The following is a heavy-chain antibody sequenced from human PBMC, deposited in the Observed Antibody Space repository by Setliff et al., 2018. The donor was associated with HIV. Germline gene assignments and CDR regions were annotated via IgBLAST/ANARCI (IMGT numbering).Heavy chain of an antibody. CDR3: ARETPQYSSGWYPPSYYYYYYYMDV. Sequence: GGSLRLSCTASGFIFSSDNMNWIRQGPGRAPEWIAYISSSGRSTYYGDSVKGRFTISRDNVKDLLFLEMKSLRAEDTAVYYCARETPQYSSGWYPPSYYYYYYYMDVWGKGTTVTVSS. CDR1: GFIFSSDN. J-gene: IGHJ6*03. D-gene: IGHD6-19*01. CDR2: ISSSGRST. V-gene: IGHV3-48*01.